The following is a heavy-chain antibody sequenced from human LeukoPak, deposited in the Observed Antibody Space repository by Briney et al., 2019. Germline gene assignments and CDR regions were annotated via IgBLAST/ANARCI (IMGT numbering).Heavy chain of an antibody. CDR2: ISSSSSYI. D-gene: IGHD6-19*01. J-gene: IGHJ4*02. V-gene: IGHV3-21*01. Sequence: PGGSLRLSCAASGFTFSSYSMNWVRQAPGKGLEWVSSISSSSSYIYYADSVKGRFTISRDSAKNSLYLQMNSLRAENTAVYYCARGPGIAVVGISRWGQGTRVTVSS. CDR1: GFTFSSYS. CDR3: ARGPGIAVVGISR.